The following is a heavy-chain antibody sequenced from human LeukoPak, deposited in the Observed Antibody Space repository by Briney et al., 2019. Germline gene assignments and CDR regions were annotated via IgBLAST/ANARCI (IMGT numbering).Heavy chain of an antibody. J-gene: IGHJ4*02. CDR2: IYTGGST. CDR1: GLTVSGSY. Sequence: GGSLRLSCVASGLTVSGSYMAWVRQPPGKGLEWVSVIYTGGSTYHADSVKDRFTISRDNSKNTVFLQIISLTAEDTAVYYCARAVRGYSFGSTPTLTFFDYWGQGTLVTVSS. D-gene: IGHD5-18*01. V-gene: IGHV3-66*01. CDR3: ARAVRGYSFGSTPTLTFFDY.